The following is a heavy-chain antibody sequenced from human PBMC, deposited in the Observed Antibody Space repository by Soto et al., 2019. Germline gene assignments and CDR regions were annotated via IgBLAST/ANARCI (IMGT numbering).Heavy chain of an antibody. CDR2: TYSGGTT. V-gene: IGHV3-53*01. CDR1: GFTVSRNY. CDR3: ARGPHYSNLDY. Sequence: GGSLRLSCAASGFTVSRNYMSWVRQAPGKGLEWVSVTYSGGTTYYADSVKGRFTISKDNSKNTLYLQMNSLRAEDTAVYYCARGPHYSNLDYWGQGTLVTVSS. D-gene: IGHD4-4*01. J-gene: IGHJ4*02.